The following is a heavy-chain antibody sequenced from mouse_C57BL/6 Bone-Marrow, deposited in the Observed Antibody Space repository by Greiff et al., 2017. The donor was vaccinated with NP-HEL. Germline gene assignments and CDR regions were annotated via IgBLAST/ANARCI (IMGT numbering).Heavy chain of an antibody. CDR3: AKSLYYGSSYYAMDY. CDR1: GYTFTSYW. Sequence: QVQLQQPGAELLKPGASVKLSCKASGYTFTSYWMHWVKQRPGRGLEWIGRIDPNSGGTKYNEKFKSKATLTVDKPSSTAYMQLSSLTSEDSAVYYCAKSLYYGSSYYAMDYWGQGTSVTVSS. J-gene: IGHJ4*01. D-gene: IGHD1-1*01. V-gene: IGHV1-72*01. CDR2: IDPNSGGT.